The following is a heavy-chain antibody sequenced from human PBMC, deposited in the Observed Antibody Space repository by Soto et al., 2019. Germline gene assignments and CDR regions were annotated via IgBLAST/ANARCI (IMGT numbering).Heavy chain of an antibody. V-gene: IGHV1-18*01. Sequence: QVHLVQSGAEVKKPGASVKVSCKGSGYGFTTYGITWVRQAPGQGLEWMAWISAHNGNTNYAQKLQGRVTVTRDTSTSTAYMELRSLRSDDTAVYYCSRGRYWDYGGQGALVTVSS. CDR2: ISAHNGNT. CDR3: SRGRYWDY. J-gene: IGHJ4*02. D-gene: IGHD2-8*02. CDR1: GYGFTTYG.